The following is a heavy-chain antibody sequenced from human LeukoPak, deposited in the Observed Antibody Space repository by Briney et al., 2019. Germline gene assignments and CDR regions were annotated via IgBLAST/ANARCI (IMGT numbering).Heavy chain of an antibody. CDR3: ARANSGSYPFG. J-gene: IGHJ3*01. Sequence: SVKVSCKASGGTFSSYAISWVRQAPGQGLEWMGRIIPILGIANYAQEFQGRVTITADKSTSTAYMELSSLRSEDTAVYYCARANSGSYPFGWGQGAMVTVSS. V-gene: IGHV1-69*04. CDR1: GGTFSSYA. CDR2: IIPILGIA. D-gene: IGHD1-26*01.